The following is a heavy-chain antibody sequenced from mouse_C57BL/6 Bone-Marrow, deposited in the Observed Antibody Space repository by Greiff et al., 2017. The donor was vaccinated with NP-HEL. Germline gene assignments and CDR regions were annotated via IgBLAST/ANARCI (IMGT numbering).Heavy chain of an antibody. CDR1: GYTFTSYW. J-gene: IGHJ1*03. Sequence: EVQLQQSGTVLARPGASVKMSCKTSGYTFTSYWMHWVKQRPGQGLEWIGAIYPGNSDTSYNQKFKGKAKLTAVTSASTAYMELSSLTNEDSAVYYCTRSEDLYYGSSNWYFDVWGTGTTVTVSS. V-gene: IGHV1-5*01. CDR3: TRSEDLYYGSSNWYFDV. CDR2: IYPGNSDT. D-gene: IGHD1-1*01.